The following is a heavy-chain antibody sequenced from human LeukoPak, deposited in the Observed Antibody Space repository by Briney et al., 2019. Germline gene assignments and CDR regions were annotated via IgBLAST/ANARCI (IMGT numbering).Heavy chain of an antibody. CDR2: IYYSGST. D-gene: IGHD2-15*01. Sequence: SETLSLTCAVSGGSISSSSYYWGWIRQPPGKGLEWIGSIYYSGSTYYNPSLKSRVTISVDTSKNQFSLKLSSVTAADTAVYYCAGQRGSYRVVGPYYFDYWGQGTLVTVSS. CDR1: GGSISSSSYY. J-gene: IGHJ4*02. CDR3: AGQRGSYRVVGPYYFDY. V-gene: IGHV4-39*01.